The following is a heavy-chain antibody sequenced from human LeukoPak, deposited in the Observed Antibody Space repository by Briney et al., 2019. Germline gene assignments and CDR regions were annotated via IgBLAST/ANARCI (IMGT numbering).Heavy chain of an antibody. V-gene: IGHV4-31*03. CDR1: GGSFSSGGYY. J-gene: IGHJ4*02. CDR2: ISYSGST. Sequence: PSQTLSLTCTVSGGSFSSGGYYWSWIRQHPGKGLEWIGYISYSGSTCYNPSLKSRVTISVDTSKNQFSLKLSSVTAADTAVYYRVRDSGSYYFDYWGQGTLVTVSS. CDR3: VRDSGSYYFDY. D-gene: IGHD1-26*01.